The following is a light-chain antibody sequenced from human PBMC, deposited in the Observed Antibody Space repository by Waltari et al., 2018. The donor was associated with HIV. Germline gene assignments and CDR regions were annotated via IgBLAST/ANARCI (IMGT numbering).Light chain of an antibody. CDR1: NIEDKT. CDR3: QVWDDIIGPYVV. Sequence: YVLPQPPSVSVDPGEAARISCGGNNIEDKTVHWYQQKPGQAPVLVIYYNDDQPSGIPERFSGSNSQNTATLTISRVEAGDEADYYCQVWDDIIGPYVVFGGGTKLTVL. J-gene: IGLJ3*02. CDR2: YND. V-gene: IGLV3-21*04.